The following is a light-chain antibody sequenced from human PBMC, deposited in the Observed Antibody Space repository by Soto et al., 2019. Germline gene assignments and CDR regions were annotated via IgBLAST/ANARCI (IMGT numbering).Light chain of an antibody. V-gene: IGLV2-11*01. J-gene: IGLJ1*01. Sequence: QSALTQPRSVSGPPGQPVTISCTGTSRYVGGYNYVSWYQQHPGKAPKLMIYDVSKRPSGVPDRFSGSKSGNTASLTISGLQAEDEADYYCCSYAGSYTYVFGTGTKVTVL. CDR1: SRYVGGYNY. CDR2: DVS. CDR3: CSYAGSYTYV.